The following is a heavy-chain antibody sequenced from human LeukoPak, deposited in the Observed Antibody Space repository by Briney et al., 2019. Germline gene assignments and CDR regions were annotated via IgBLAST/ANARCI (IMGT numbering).Heavy chain of an antibody. D-gene: IGHD3-9*01. V-gene: IGHV3-9*01. Sequence: PGGSLRLSCAASGFTFDDYAMHWVRQAPGKGLEWVSGISWNSGSIGYADSVKGRFTISRDNAKNSLHLQMNSLRAEDTALYYCAKGSPRVRYFDWLPFDYWGQGTLVTVSS. CDR2: ISWNSGSI. J-gene: IGHJ4*02. CDR1: GFTFDDYA. CDR3: AKGSPRVRYFDWLPFDY.